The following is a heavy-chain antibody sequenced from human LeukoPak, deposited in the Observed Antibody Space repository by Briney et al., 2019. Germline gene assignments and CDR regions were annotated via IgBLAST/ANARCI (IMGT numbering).Heavy chain of an antibody. CDR3: AAEIAVAGIRSFDY. V-gene: IGHV1-2*02. D-gene: IGHD6-19*01. J-gene: IGHJ4*02. CDR2: INPNSGGT. CDR1: GYTFTGYY. Sequence: HVASVKVSCKASGYTFTGYYMHWVRQAPGQGLEWMGWINPNSGGTNYAQKFQGRVTMTRDTSISTAYMELSRLRSDDTAVYYCAAEIAVAGIRSFDYWGQGTLVTVSS.